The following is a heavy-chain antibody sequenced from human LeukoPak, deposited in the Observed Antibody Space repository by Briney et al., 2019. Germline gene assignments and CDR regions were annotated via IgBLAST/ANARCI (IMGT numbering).Heavy chain of an antibody. CDR1: GYTFTSYG. V-gene: IGHV1-18*01. D-gene: IGHD3-10*01. CDR3: ASDIGRGWRRATMVRDPADAFDI. J-gene: IGHJ3*02. Sequence: ASVKVSCKASGYTFTSYGISWVRQAPGQGLEWMGWISAYNGNTNYAQKLQGRVTMTTDTSTSTAYMELRSLRSDDTAVYYCASDIGRGWRRATMVRDPADAFDIWGQGTMVTVSS. CDR2: ISAYNGNT.